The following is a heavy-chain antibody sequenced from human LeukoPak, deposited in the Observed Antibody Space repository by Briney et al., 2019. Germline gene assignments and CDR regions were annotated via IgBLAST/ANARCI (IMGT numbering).Heavy chain of an antibody. CDR3: ARALPHSGTSLGVDFDY. D-gene: IGHD1-26*01. V-gene: IGHV1-2*02. CDR1: AYTFTDYY. Sequence: GASVKISCKASAYTFTDYYIHWVRQAPGQGLEWMGWINPNSGAANSAQKFQGRVTMTRDTSIRAAHMELRRLKSDDTAVYYCARALPHSGTSLGVDFDYWGQGTLVTVSS. J-gene: IGHJ4*02. CDR2: INPNSGAA.